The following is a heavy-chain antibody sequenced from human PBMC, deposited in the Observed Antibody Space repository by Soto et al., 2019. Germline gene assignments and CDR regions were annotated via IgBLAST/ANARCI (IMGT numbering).Heavy chain of an antibody. J-gene: IGHJ6*03. CDR3: ARGKKSVNYDILTGRHYYYYYMDV. V-gene: IGHV4-59*01. CDR2: IYYSGST. D-gene: IGHD3-9*01. CDR1: GGSISSYY. Sequence: PSETLSLTCTVSGGSISSYYWSWIRQPPGKGLEWIGYIYYSGSTNYNPSLKSRVTISVDTSKNQFSLKLSSVTAADTAVYYCARGKKSVNYDILTGRHYYYYYMDVWGKGTTVTVSS.